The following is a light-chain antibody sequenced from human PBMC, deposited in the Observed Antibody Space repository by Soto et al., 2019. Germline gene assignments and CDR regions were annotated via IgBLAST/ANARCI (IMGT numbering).Light chain of an antibody. CDR2: DAS. CDR3: QQYNNWPQT. J-gene: IGKJ1*01. CDR1: QTVRTN. Sequence: EIVLSQSPATLSVSPGERVALSCRASQTVRTNLAWYQQKPGQPPRLLIYDASTRATDIPARFSGSGSGTEFTLTISSLQSEDFAEYHCQQYNNWPQTFGQGTKVDIK. V-gene: IGKV3-15*01.